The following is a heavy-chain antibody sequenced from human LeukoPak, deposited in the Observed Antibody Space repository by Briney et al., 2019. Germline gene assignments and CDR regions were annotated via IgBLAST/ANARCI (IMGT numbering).Heavy chain of an antibody. Sequence: SETLSLTCNVSGGSFTGYYWNWIRQAPGEGLEWIGEINHSGTTNYKPSLKARLTISLDTSRYKLSLNLTSVTAADTAVYYCARGLPASTVTRASYYGMDVWGQGTTVTVSS. CDR1: GGSFTGYY. CDR2: INHSGTT. D-gene: IGHD4-17*01. J-gene: IGHJ6*02. V-gene: IGHV4-34*01. CDR3: ARGLPASTVTRASYYGMDV.